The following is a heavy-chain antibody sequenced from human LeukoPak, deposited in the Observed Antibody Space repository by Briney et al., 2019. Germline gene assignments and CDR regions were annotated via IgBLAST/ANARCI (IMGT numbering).Heavy chain of an antibody. D-gene: IGHD4-17*01. CDR1: GYSFTSYW. CDR2: IYPGYSDT. CDR3: ARRRITTGDAFDI. V-gene: IGHV5-51*01. J-gene: IGHJ3*02. Sequence: GESLKISCKGSGYSFTSYWIGWVRQMPGKGLERMGIIYPGYSDTRYSPSLQGQVTISADKSISTAYLQWSSLKASDTAMYYCARRRITTGDAFDIWGQGTMVTVSS.